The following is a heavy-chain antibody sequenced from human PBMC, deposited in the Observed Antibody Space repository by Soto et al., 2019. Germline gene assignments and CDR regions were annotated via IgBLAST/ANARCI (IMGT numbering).Heavy chain of an antibody. D-gene: IGHD5-18*01. Sequence: SETLSLTCTVSGGSISSGDYYWSWIRQPPGKGLEWIGYIYYSGSTYYNPSLKSRVTISVDTSKNQFSLKLSSVTAADTAVYYCARYRGADVDTAMVSDYWGQGTLVPVSS. V-gene: IGHV4-30-4*01. CDR3: ARYRGADVDTAMVSDY. CDR1: GGSISSGDYY. J-gene: IGHJ4*02. CDR2: IYYSGST.